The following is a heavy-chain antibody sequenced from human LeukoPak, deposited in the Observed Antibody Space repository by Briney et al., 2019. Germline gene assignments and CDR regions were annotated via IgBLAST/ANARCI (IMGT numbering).Heavy chain of an antibody. CDR2: INYSGTT. CDR3: ARGRWISGSYYNFDY. J-gene: IGHJ4*02. V-gene: IGHV4-39*07. CDR1: GGSIGSSTYY. D-gene: IGHD1-26*01. Sequence: SETLSLTCSVSGGSIGSSTYYWGWVRQPPGKGLEWIATINYSGTTHYIPSLKSRVTISADSSNNQFSLKLNSVTAADTAVYHCARGRWISGSYYNFDYWGQGTLVTVSS.